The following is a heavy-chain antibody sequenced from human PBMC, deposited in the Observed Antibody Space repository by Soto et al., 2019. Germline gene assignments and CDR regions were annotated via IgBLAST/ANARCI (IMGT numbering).Heavy chain of an antibody. CDR1: GFTFSSYS. V-gene: IGHV3-21*01. J-gene: IGHJ6*02. CDR3: ARDHKIVATIYYYYYGMDV. D-gene: IGHD5-12*01. Sequence: PGGSLRLSCAASGFTFSSYSMNWVRQAPGKGLEWVSSISSSSSYIYYADSVKGRFTISRDNAKNSLYLQMNSLRAEDTAVYYCARDHKIVATIYYYYYGMDVWGQGTTVTVS. CDR2: ISSSSSYI.